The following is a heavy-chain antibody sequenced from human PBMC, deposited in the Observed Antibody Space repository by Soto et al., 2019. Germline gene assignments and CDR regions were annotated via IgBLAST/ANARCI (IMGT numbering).Heavy chain of an antibody. Sequence: QVQLQESGPGLVKPSQTLSLTCTVSGGSISSGDYYWTWIRQHPGKGLEWIGYIYDSRRTYYNPSLKSRLTISVDTSKNQFSLKLSSVSAADTAVYYCARARTDATGGFGMDVVGQGTTVTVSS. D-gene: IGHD2-15*01. CDR3: ARARTDATGGFGMDV. J-gene: IGHJ6*02. V-gene: IGHV4-31*03. CDR2: IYDSRRT. CDR1: GGSISSGDYY.